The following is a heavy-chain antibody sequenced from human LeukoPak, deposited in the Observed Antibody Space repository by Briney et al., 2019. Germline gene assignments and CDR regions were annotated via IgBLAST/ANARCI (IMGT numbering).Heavy chain of an antibody. D-gene: IGHD3-10*01. V-gene: IGHV1-69*13. CDR1: GGTSSSYA. CDR2: IIPIFGTA. J-gene: IGHJ4*02. CDR3: AGGRWTDVARGSYYFDY. Sequence: SSVKVSCKASGGTSSSYAIRWGRQAPGQGLGWMGGIIPIFGTANYEQKFQSRDTISADDSTSTAYMELSGMRSEDTVLYCGAGGRWTDVARGSYYFDYWGQGTLVSVSS.